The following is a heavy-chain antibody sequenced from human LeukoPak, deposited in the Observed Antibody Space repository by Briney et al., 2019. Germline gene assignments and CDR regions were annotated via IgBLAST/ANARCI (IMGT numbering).Heavy chain of an antibody. CDR3: GRAFPPLRTSSAGDL. J-gene: IGHJ4*02. V-gene: IGHV3-21*01. CDR2: ISYLSSHV. CDR1: GFTFSDYD. D-gene: IGHD3-16*01. Sequence: GGSLRLSCSASGFTFSDYDMNWVRQAPGKGLEWGPSISYLSSHVYYGDSVKGRFSISRDNAKNSLYLQMNSLGAEDTAIYYCGRAFPPLRTSSAGDLWGQGILVTVSS.